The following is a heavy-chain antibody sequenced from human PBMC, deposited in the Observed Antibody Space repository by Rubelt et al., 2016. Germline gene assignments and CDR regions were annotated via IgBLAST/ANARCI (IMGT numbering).Heavy chain of an antibody. J-gene: IGHJ4*02. CDR1: VGSISSNSYY. D-gene: IGHD2-15*01. CDR3: ARSFMVVSAIDY. CDR2: FSYSGRT. Sequence: QLQLQESGPGLVKPSETLSLTCTVSVGSISSNSYYWGWIRQPPGKGLEWIGSFSYSGRTYYNPSLKRRVTITEDTAKNQFSLRLRAVTAADTAVYYCARSFMVVSAIDYWGQGTLVTVSS. V-gene: IGHV4-39*07.